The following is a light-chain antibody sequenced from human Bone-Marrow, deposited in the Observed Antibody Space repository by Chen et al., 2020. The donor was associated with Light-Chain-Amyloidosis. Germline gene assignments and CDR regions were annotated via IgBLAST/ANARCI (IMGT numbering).Light chain of an antibody. Sequence: QSALTQPAAVSGSPGQSITISCTGTSSDVGDDNHFSWYQQHPDKAPKLMIYEVTNRPSWVPDRFSGSKSDNTASLTISGLQTEDEADYFCSSYTITNALVFGSGTRVTVL. V-gene: IGLV2-14*01. CDR2: EVT. CDR3: SSYTITNALV. CDR1: SSDVGDDNH. J-gene: IGLJ1*01.